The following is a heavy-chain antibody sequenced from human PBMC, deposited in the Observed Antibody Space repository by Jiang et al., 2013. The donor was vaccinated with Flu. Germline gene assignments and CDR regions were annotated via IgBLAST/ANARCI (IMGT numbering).Heavy chain of an antibody. CDR1: GGTFSTYA. D-gene: IGHD3-10*01. J-gene: IGHJ4*02. CDR3: ARGVTMIRGANEF. CDR2: IIPFVGTG. Sequence: EVKKPGSSVRVSCKASGGTFSTYAMSWVRQAPGQGLEWVGGIIPFVGTGRYGERFQGRVTITADESTTTVYMDLSGLTSEDTALYYCARGVTMIRGANEFWGQGTLVTVS. V-gene: IGHV1-69*01.